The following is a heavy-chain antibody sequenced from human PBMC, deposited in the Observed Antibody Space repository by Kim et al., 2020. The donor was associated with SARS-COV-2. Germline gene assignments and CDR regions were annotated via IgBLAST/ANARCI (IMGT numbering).Heavy chain of an antibody. J-gene: IGHJ4*02. V-gene: IGHV3-74*01. Sequence: GGSLRLSCAASGFTFSSYWMQWVRQAPGRGLVWVSRINSDGSSTSYADSVKGRFTISRDNAKNTLYLQMNSLTAEDTAMYYCVRDGVTMVRGSSGFDYWGQGALGTVSS. D-gene: IGHD3-10*01. CDR3: VRDGVTMVRGSSGFDY. CDR2: INSDGSST. CDR1: GFTFSSYW.